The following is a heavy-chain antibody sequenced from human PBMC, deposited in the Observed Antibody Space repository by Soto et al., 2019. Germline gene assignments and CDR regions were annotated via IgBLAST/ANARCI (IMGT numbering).Heavy chain of an antibody. V-gene: IGHV3-48*02. Sequence: VGSLRLSCTASGFTFNTYNMNWVRQAPGKGLEWVSYISSSSYTIKYADSVEGRFTVSRDNGKKSLYLQMNSLRDEDTAVYFCAREISLSAGSYFDYWGQGTLVTVSS. J-gene: IGHJ4*02. CDR1: GFTFNTYN. CDR2: ISSSSYTI. D-gene: IGHD3-10*01. CDR3: AREISLSAGSYFDY.